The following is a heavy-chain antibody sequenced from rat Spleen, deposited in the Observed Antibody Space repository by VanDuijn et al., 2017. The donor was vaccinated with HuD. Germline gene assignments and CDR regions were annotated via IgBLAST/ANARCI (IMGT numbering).Heavy chain of an antibody. J-gene: IGHJ2*01. CDR1: GFSLTSYN. Sequence: QVQLKESGPGLVQPSQTLSLTCTVSGFSLTSYNVHWVRQPTGKGLEWMGIIWTDGSTDYNSALKSRLSISRDTSKNQVFLKMNSLQSEDTTTYYCARDLDGYFDYWGQGVMVTVSS. V-gene: IGHV2-30*01. CDR2: IWTDGST. D-gene: IGHD1-12*03. CDR3: ARDLDGYFDY.